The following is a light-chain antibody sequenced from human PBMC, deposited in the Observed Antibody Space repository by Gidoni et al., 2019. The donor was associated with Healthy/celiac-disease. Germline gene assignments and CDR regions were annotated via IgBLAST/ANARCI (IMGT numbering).Light chain of an antibody. J-gene: IGLJ3*02. Sequence: QPALPHPPSPSGSPGQPVTISCTGTSSDVGGYNYVSWYQQHPGKAPKLMIYEVSKRPSGVPDRFSGSKSGNTASLTVSGLQAEDEADYYCSSYAGSNNLVFGGGTKLTVL. CDR2: EVS. CDR3: SSYAGSNNLV. V-gene: IGLV2-8*01. CDR1: SSDVGGYNY.